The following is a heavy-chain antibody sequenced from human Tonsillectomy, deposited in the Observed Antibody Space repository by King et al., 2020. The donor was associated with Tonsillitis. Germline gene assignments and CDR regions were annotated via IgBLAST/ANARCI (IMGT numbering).Heavy chain of an antibody. Sequence: VQLQQWGAGLLKPSETLSLTCAVYGGSFSGYYWSWIRQPPGKGLEWIGEINHSGSTNYNPSLKSRVTISVDTSKNQFSLKLSSVTAADTAVYYCARGRGQYQLLYGDYYYSMDVWGKGTTVTVSS. J-gene: IGHJ6*03. CDR1: GGSFSGYY. CDR2: INHSGST. CDR3: ARGRGQYQLLYGDYYYSMDV. D-gene: IGHD2-2*02. V-gene: IGHV4-34*01.